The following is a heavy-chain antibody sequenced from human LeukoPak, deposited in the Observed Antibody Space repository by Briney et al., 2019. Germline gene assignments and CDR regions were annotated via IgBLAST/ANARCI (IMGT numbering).Heavy chain of an antibody. CDR2: INHSGTT. D-gene: IGHD3-10*01. V-gene: IGHV4-34*01. CDR3: ARPMVRGPPQKYWHFDL. J-gene: IGHJ2*01. CDR1: GGSFSGYY. Sequence: SETLPLTCAFYGGSFSGYYWTWIRQAPGKGLDWIGEINHSGTTNYNPSLKSRVSISVDKSKNQFSLKLTSVTAADTALYFCARPMVRGPPQKYWHFDLWGRGTLVTVSS.